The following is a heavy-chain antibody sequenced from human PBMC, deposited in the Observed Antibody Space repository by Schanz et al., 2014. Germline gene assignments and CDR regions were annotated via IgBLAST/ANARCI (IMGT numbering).Heavy chain of an antibody. CDR3: AKDFTGSGIFFNS. Sequence: EVQLVESGGGLVQPGGSLRLSCAASGFTFSSYWMHWVRQAPGKGLVWVSRINSDGSTTIYADSVKGRFTISRDNSRNTLYLQMNSLRAEDTAVYYCAKDFTGSGIFFNSWGQGTLVSVSS. CDR1: GFTFSSYW. CDR2: INSDGSTT. D-gene: IGHD3-10*01. J-gene: IGHJ5*01. V-gene: IGHV3-74*01.